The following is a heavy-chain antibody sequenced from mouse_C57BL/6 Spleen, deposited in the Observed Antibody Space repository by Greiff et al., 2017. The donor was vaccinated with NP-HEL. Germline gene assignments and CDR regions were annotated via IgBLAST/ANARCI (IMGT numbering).Heavy chain of an antibody. D-gene: IGHD2-3*01. CDR2: IYPRDGST. Sequence: QVQLQQSGPELVKPGASVKLSCKASGYTFTSYDINWVKQRPGQGLEWIGYIYPRDGSTKYNEKFKGKATLTADKSSSTAYMQLNSLTSEDSAVYFCARSGYDGYYGGWYFDVWGTGTTVTVSS. V-gene: IGHV1-85*01. J-gene: IGHJ1*03. CDR3: ARSGYDGYYGGWYFDV. CDR1: GYTFTSYD.